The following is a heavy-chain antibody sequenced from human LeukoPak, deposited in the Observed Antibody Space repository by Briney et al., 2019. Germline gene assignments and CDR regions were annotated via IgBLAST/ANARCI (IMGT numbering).Heavy chain of an antibody. J-gene: IGHJ4*02. CDR2: ISSNGGDT. CDR3: ARAPYYFDY. V-gene: IGHV3-23*01. Sequence: PGGSLRLSCAASGFTFINYAMTWVRQAPGKGLEWVSAISSNGGDTYYADSVKGRFTISRDNSKNTLYLQMNSLRAEDTAVYYCARAPYYFDYWGQGTLVTVSS. CDR1: GFTFINYA.